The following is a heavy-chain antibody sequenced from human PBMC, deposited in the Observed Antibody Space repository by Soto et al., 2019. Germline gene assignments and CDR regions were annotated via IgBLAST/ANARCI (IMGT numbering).Heavy chain of an antibody. D-gene: IGHD3-3*01. Sequence: QVQLQESGPGLVKPSETLSLTCTVSGGSISSYYWSWIRQPPGKGLEWIGYIYYSGSTNYNPSLKSRVTISVDTSKNQFSLKLSSVTAADTAVYYCARDGFLEANNWFDPWGQGTLVTVSS. V-gene: IGHV4-59*01. CDR3: ARDGFLEANNWFDP. CDR1: GGSISSYY. CDR2: IYYSGST. J-gene: IGHJ5*02.